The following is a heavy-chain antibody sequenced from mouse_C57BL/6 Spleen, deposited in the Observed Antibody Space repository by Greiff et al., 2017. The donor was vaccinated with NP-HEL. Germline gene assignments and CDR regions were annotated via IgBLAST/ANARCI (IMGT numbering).Heavy chain of an antibody. CDR2: INPSGGYT. CDR3: ARLDYYDSSYSAMDY. J-gene: IGHJ4*01. D-gene: IGHD1-1*01. Sequence: VKLMESGAELAKPGASVKLSCKASGYTFTSYWMHWVKQSPGQGLEWIGYINPSGGYTKYNQKFKDKATLTADKSSSTAYVQLSSLTYEDSAVYYCARLDYYDSSYSAMDYWGQGTSVTVSS. CDR1: GYTFTSYW. V-gene: IGHV1-7*01.